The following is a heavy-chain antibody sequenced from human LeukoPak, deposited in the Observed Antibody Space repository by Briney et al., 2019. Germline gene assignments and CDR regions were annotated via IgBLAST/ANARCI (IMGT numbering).Heavy chain of an antibody. CDR2: ISWNSGSI. CDR3: ARGEDIVVVVAAMEWFDP. D-gene: IGHD2-15*01. V-gene: IGHV3-9*01. CDR1: GFTFDDYA. J-gene: IGHJ5*02. Sequence: PGGSLRLSCAASGFTFDDYAMHWVRQAPGKGLEWVSGISWNSGSIGYADSVKGRFTISRDNAKNSLYLQMNSLRAEDTAVYYCARGEDIVVVVAAMEWFDPWGQGTLVTVSS.